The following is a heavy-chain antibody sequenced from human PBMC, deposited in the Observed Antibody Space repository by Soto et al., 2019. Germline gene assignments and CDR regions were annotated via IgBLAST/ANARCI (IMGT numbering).Heavy chain of an antibody. Sequence: EVQLLESGGGLVQPGGSLRLSCAASRFTFSSYTMAWVRQAPGKGLEWVSSVSGNGDSTYYADSVTGRFTISRDNSKNTLYQQMNSLRAEDTALYYCAKGTNSNSWLTDYWGQGTLVTVSS. CDR2: VSGNGDST. D-gene: IGHD6-13*01. CDR3: AKGTNSNSWLTDY. V-gene: IGHV3-23*01. J-gene: IGHJ4*02. CDR1: RFTFSSYT.